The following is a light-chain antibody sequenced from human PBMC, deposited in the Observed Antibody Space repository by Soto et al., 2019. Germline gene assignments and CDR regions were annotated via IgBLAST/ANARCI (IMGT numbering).Light chain of an antibody. CDR2: SAS. J-gene: IGKJ4*01. CDR3: LQHNSYPLT. V-gene: IGKV1-17*03. CDR1: HNINYY. Sequence: DIQMTQSPSAMSASVGDRVTISCRASHNINYYLAWFQQKPGKVPKRLIYSASSLQSGVPSRFSGSGSGTEFTLTITGLQPEDTAIYYCLQHNSYPLTFAGGTKVEIK.